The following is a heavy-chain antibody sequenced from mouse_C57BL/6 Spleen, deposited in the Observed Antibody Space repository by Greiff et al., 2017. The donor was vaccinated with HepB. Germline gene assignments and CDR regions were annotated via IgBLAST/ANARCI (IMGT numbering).Heavy chain of an antibody. V-gene: IGHV2-9-1*01. CDR3: ARNYDYDGGLFDY. CDR2: IWTGGGT. D-gene: IGHD2-4*01. Sequence: VKVVESGPGLVAPSQSLSITCTVSGFSFTSYAISWVRQPPGKGLEWLGVIWTGGGTNYNSALKSRLSISKDNSKSQVFLKMNSLQTDDTARYYCARNYDYDGGLFDYWGQGTTLTVSS. J-gene: IGHJ2*01. CDR1: GFSFTSYA.